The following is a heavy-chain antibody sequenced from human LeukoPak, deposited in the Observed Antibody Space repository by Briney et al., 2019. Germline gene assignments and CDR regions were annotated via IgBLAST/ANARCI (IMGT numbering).Heavy chain of an antibody. V-gene: IGHV3-23*01. Sequence: GASLRLSCAASGFTFSSYAMSWVRQAPGKGLEWVSAISGSGGSPYYADSVKGRFTISRDNSKTTLYLQMNSLRAEDTAVYYCAKDRNDGYFDYWGQGTLVTVSS. J-gene: IGHJ4*02. CDR1: GFTFSSYA. CDR3: AKDRNDGYFDY. CDR2: ISGSGGSP.